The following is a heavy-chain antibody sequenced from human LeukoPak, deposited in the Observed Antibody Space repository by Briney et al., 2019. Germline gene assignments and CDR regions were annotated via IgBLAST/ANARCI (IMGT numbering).Heavy chain of an antibody. D-gene: IGHD2-2*01. Sequence: YSGSTYYNPSLKSRVTISVDTSKNQSSLKLSSVTAADTAVYYCARTGSTSPYYYYGMDVWGQGTTVTVSS. V-gene: IGHV4-30-4*07. CDR2: YSGST. CDR3: ARTGSTSPYYYYGMDV. J-gene: IGHJ6*02.